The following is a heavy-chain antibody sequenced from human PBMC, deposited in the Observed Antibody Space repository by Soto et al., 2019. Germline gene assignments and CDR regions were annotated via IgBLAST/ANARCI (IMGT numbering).Heavy chain of an antibody. CDR2: IYYSGST. Sequence: PSETLSLTCSVSGGSISSGYWTWIRQPPGKGLEWIGYIYYSGSTNYNPSLKSRVTISVDTSKNQFSLKLSSVTAADTAVYYCARGIEGWYQGRYYYGMDVWGQGTTVTVSS. CDR1: GGSISSGY. D-gene: IGHD6-19*01. J-gene: IGHJ6*02. V-gene: IGHV4-59*01. CDR3: ARGIEGWYQGRYYYGMDV.